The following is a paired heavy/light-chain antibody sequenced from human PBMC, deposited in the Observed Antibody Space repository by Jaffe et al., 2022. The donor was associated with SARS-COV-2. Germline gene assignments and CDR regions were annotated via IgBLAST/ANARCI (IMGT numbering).Light chain of an antibody. V-gene: IGLV2-11*01. J-gene: IGLJ2*01. Sequence: QSALTQPRSVSGSPGQSVTISCTGTSSDVGGYTYVSWYQQHPGKAPRLMIFDVNKRPSGVPDRFSGSKSGNTASLTISGLQAEDEADYYCCSFAGGYTSLFGGGTKVTVL. CDR2: DVN. CDR1: SSDVGGYTY. CDR3: CSFAGGYTSL.
Heavy chain of an antibody. CDR3: AREGQSGDHYDWYFDL. D-gene: IGHD1-26*01. CDR2: IGAGGDT. J-gene: IGHJ2*01. V-gene: IGHV3-13*01. Sequence: EVQLVESGGGLVQPGGSLRLSCAASGFTFSRSDMHWVRQVAGKGLEWVSAIGAGGDTYYPGSVKGRFTISRENAKNSLYLQMNSLGAEDTAVYYCAREGQSGDHYDWYFDLWGRGTLVTVSS. CDR1: GFTFSRSD.